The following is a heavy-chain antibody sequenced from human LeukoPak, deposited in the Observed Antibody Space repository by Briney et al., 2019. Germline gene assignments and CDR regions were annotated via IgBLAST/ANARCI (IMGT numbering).Heavy chain of an antibody. CDR1: GGSISSGGYS. Sequence: MTSETLSLTCTVSGGSISSGGYSWSWIRQPPGKGLEWIGYIYHSGSTYYNPSLKSRVTISVDRSKNQFSLKLSSVTAAETAVYYCARAQPPRSSRVFDIWGQGTMVTVSS. CDR2: IYHSGST. V-gene: IGHV4-30-2*01. D-gene: IGHD6-13*01. CDR3: ARAQPPRSSRVFDI. J-gene: IGHJ3*02.